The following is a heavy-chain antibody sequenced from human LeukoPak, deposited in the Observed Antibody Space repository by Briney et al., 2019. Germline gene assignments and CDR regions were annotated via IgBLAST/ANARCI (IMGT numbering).Heavy chain of an antibody. V-gene: IGHV3-30*02. CDR3: AKDIDSSGYYPAGY. J-gene: IGHJ4*02. D-gene: IGHD3-22*01. Sequence: EPGGSLRLSCAASGFGFSRYWMHWVRQAPGKGLEWVAFIRYDGSNKYYADSVKGRFTISRDNSKNTLYLQMNSLRAEDTAVYYCAKDIDSSGYYPAGYWGQGTLVTVSS. CDR1: GFGFSRYW. CDR2: IRYDGSNK.